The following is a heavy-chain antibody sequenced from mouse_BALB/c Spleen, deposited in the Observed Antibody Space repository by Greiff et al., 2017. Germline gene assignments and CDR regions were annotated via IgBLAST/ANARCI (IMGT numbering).Heavy chain of an antibody. CDR3: ARKGYGSSLYYAMDY. Sequence: VQLQQSGAELVRPGVSVKISCKGSGYTFTDYAMHWVKQSHAKSLEWIGVISTYYGDASYNQKFKGKATMTVDKSSSTAYMELARLTSEDSAIYYCARKGYGSSLYYAMDYWGQGTSVTVSS. J-gene: IGHJ4*01. V-gene: IGHV1S137*01. CDR1: GYTFTDYA. D-gene: IGHD1-1*01. CDR2: ISTYYGDA.